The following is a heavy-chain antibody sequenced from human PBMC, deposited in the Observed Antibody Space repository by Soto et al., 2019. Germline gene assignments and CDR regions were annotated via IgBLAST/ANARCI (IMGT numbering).Heavy chain of an antibody. D-gene: IGHD3-3*01. CDR3: ARGRFLDF. CDR2: VYYSGST. J-gene: IGHJ4*02. V-gene: IGHV4-30-4*01. CDR1: GASISDGNYY. Sequence: SETLSLTCSVSGASISDGNYYWTWIRQSPAKGLEWIGYVYYSGSTYYNPSLQSRVTISADTSNNYYSLKLNSVTVADTAVYFCARGRFLDFWGQGILITVSS.